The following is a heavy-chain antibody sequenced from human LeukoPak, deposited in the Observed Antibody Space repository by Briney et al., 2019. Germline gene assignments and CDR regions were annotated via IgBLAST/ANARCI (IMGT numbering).Heavy chain of an antibody. V-gene: IGHV3-23*01. D-gene: IGHD3-10*01. Sequence: PGGYLRLSCAASAFTFTSYAMSWVRQAPGKGREWGSATGGDGRRTFYADFVKGRFTISRANSKNNMYLRVDSLRAEDTAVYYCAKYRPGTYYRGPGMDVWGQGTTVTVSS. CDR2: TGGDGRRT. CDR1: AFTFTSYA. CDR3: AKYRPGTYYRGPGMDV. J-gene: IGHJ6*02.